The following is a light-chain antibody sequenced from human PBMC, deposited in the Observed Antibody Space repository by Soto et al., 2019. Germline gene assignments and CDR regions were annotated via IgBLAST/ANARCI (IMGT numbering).Light chain of an antibody. CDR2: DAS. CDR3: QQDNKYSPT. CDR1: QSITNW. Sequence: DIQMTQSPSTLSAYVGDRVTITCRASQSITNWVAWYQQKPGKAPKLLIYDASNLESGVPSRFSGGGSGTDFTLTVSSLQPDDFATYYSQQDNKYSPTFGQGT. J-gene: IGKJ1*01. V-gene: IGKV1-5*01.